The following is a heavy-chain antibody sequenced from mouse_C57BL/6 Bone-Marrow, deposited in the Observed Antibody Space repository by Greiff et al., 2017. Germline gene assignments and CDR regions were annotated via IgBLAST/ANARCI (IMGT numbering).Heavy chain of an antibody. V-gene: IGHV1-72*01. J-gene: IGHJ3*01. CDR3: ASGWFAY. CDR1: GYTFTSYW. Sequence: QVHVKQPGAELVKPGASVKLSCKASGYTFTSYWMHWVKQRPGRGLEWIGRIDPYGGGTNYNEKFKGKATLTVDKSSSTAYMQLSSLTSEDSAVSKCASGWFAYWGQGTLVTVSA. CDR2: IDPYGGGT.